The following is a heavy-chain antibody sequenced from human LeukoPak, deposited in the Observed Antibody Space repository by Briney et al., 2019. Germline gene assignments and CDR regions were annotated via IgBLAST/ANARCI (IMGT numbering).Heavy chain of an antibody. V-gene: IGHV7-4-1*02. D-gene: IGHD3-10*01. J-gene: IGHJ4*02. CDR2: INTNTGNL. Sequence: ASVKASCKASGYTFTSYAMNWVRQAPGQGLEWMGWINTNTGNLTYAQGFTGRFVFSLDTSVSTAYLQISSLKAEDTAVYYCARGVLWFGELFSPRPDYWGQGTLVTVSS. CDR3: ARGVLWFGELFSPRPDY. CDR1: GYTFTSYA.